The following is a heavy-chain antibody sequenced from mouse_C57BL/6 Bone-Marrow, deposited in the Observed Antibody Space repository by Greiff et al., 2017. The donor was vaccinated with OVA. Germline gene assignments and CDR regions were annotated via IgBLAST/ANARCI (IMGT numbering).Heavy chain of an antibody. CDR1: GFNIKDDY. Sequence: EVQLQQSGAELVRPGASVKLSCTASGFNIKDDYMHWVKQRPEQGLEWIGWIDPENGDTEYASKFQGKATITADTSSNTAYLQLSSLTSEDTAVYYCTTGYDGYYGVHWGQGTTLTVSS. V-gene: IGHV14-4*01. D-gene: IGHD2-3*01. CDR2: IDPENGDT. J-gene: IGHJ2*01. CDR3: TTGYDGYYGVH.